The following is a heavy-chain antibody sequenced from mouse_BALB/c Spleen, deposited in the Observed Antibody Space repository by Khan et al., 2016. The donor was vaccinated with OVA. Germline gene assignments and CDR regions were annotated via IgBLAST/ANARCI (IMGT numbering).Heavy chain of an antibody. J-gene: IGHJ2*01. Sequence: VELKQSGAELVKPGASVKLSCKTSRYIFTSYWIHWVKQRSGQGLEWIARIYPGTDNSYYNEKLKDKATLTADKSSSTAYMQLSSLKSEDSAVYFCAREEALYYFDYWGQGTTLTVSA. V-gene: IGHV1S132*01. CDR3: AREEALYYFDY. CDR1: RYIFTSYW. D-gene: IGHD3-2*02. CDR2: IYPGTDNS.